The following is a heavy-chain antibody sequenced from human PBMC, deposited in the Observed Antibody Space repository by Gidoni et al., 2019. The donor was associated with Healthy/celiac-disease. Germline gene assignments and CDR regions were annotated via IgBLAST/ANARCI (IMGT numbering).Heavy chain of an antibody. CDR1: GGSISSSSYY. J-gene: IGHJ3*02. CDR2: IYYSGST. Sequence: QLQLQESGPGLVKPSETLSLTCTVSGGSISSSSYYWGWIRQPPGKGLEWIGSIYYSGSTYYNPSLKRRVTIAVDTSKNQFSLKLSSVTAADTAVYYCARLRVLLWFRDPTLGAFDIWGQGTMVTVSS. D-gene: IGHD3-10*01. CDR3: ARLRVLLWFRDPTLGAFDI. V-gene: IGHV4-39*01.